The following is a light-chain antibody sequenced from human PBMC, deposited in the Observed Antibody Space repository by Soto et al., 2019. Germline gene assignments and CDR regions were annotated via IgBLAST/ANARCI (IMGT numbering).Light chain of an antibody. CDR3: QQYGSSPGT. CDR1: QSISSSY. J-gene: IGKJ1*01. V-gene: IGKV3-20*01. Sequence: EIVLTQSPGTLSLSPGERATLSCRASQSISSSYLAWYRQKPGQAPILLIYGASTRATGIPGRFSGSGSGTDFTLTISRLEPEDFAVYYCQQYGSSPGTFGQGTKVEIK. CDR2: GAS.